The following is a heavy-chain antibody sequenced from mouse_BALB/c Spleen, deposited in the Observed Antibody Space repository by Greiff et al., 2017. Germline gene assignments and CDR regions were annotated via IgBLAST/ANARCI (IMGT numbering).Heavy chain of an antibody. V-gene: IGHV3-6*02. Sequence: ESGPGLVKPSQSLSLTCSVTGYSITSGYYWNWIRQFPGNKLEWMGYISYDGSNNYNPSLKNRISITRDTSKNQFFLKLNSVTTEDTATYYCARVLTGHYFDYWGQGTTLTVSS. J-gene: IGHJ2*01. CDR3: ARVLTGHYFDY. D-gene: IGHD4-1*01. CDR1: GYSITSGYY. CDR2: ISYDGSN.